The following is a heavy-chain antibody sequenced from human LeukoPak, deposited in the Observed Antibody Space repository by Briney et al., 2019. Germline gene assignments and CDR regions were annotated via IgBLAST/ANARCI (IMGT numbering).Heavy chain of an antibody. CDR2: IYHSGST. CDR1: GGPISSSFYY. J-gene: IGHJ3*02. CDR3: ASVNIVVVTPDAFDI. Sequence: SETLSLTCTVSGGPISSSFYYWGWIRQPPGKGLEWIGSIYHSGSTYYNPSLKSRVTISVDTSKNQFSLKLSSVTAADTAVYYCASVNIVVVTPDAFDIWGQGTMVTVSS. D-gene: IGHD2-21*02. V-gene: IGHV4-39*07.